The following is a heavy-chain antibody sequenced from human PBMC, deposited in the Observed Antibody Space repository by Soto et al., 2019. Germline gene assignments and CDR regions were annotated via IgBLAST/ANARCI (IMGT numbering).Heavy chain of an antibody. J-gene: IGHJ6*02. CDR3: ARELSMVRGVIITTPYYYGMDV. CDR2: ISSSSSYI. Sequence: EVQLVESGGGLVKPGGSLRLSCAASGFTFSSYSMNWVRQAPGKGLEWVSSISSSSSYIYYADSVKGRFTISRDNAKNSLYLQMNRLRAEDTAVYYCARELSMVRGVIITTPYYYGMDVWGQGTTVTVSS. D-gene: IGHD3-10*01. CDR1: GFTFSSYS. V-gene: IGHV3-21*01.